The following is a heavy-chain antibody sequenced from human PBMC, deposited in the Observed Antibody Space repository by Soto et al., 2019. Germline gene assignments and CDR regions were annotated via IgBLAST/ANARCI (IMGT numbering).Heavy chain of an antibody. J-gene: IGHJ4*02. CDR3: ARGQGPPRIGYCSSTSCYAGVNYFDY. D-gene: IGHD2-2*01. Sequence: SETLSLTCAVYGGSFSGYYWSWIRQPPGKGLEWIGEINHSGSTNYNPSLKSRVTISVDTSKNQFSLKLGSVTAADTAVYYCARGQGPPRIGYCSSTSCYAGVNYFDYWGQGTLVTVSS. CDR2: INHSGST. V-gene: IGHV4-34*01. CDR1: GGSFSGYY.